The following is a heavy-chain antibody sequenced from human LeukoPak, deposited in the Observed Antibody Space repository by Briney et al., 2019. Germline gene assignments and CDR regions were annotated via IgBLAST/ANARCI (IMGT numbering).Heavy chain of an antibody. CDR3: ARGSATEVRWFDP. J-gene: IGHJ5*02. V-gene: IGHV4-34*01. Sequence: SETLSLTCAVYGGSFSGYYWSWIRQPPGKGLEWIGEINHSGSTNYNPSLKSRVTISVDTSKNQFSLKLSSATAADTAVYYCARGSATEVRWFDPWGQGTLVTVSS. D-gene: IGHD3-10*01. CDR2: INHSGST. CDR1: GGSFSGYY.